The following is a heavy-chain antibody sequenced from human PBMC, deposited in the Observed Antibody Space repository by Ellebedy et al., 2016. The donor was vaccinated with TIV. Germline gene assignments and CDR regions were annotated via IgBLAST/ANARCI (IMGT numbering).Heavy chain of an antibody. D-gene: IGHD3-22*01. CDR1: GYTFTTYA. Sequence: AASVKVSCKASGYTFTTYAIHWVRQAPGQRLEWMGWSNAGNRNTRYSQKFQGRVTITMDTSASTAYMELSSLRSEDTALYYCAKVATMIVRLTYFDYWGQGTLVTVSS. V-gene: IGHV1-3*01. J-gene: IGHJ4*02. CDR3: AKVATMIVRLTYFDY. CDR2: SNAGNRNT.